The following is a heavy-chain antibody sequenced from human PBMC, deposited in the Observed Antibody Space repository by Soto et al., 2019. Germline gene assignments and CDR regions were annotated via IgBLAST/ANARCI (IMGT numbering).Heavy chain of an antibody. CDR2: MNPNSGNT. Sequence: ASLKVSCKASGYTFTSYDINWVRQATGQGLEWMGWMNPNSGNTGYAQKFQGRVTMTRNTSISTAYMELSSLRSEDTAVYYCARGDILTGYLAGFDYWGQGTLVTVSS. CDR3: ARGDILTGYLAGFDY. D-gene: IGHD3-9*01. J-gene: IGHJ4*02. V-gene: IGHV1-8*01. CDR1: GYTFTSYD.